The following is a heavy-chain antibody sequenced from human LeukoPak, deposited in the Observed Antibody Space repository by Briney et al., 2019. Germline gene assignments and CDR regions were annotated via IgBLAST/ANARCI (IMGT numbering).Heavy chain of an antibody. Sequence: GGSLRLSCAASGFTFDDYDMHWVRQAPGKGLEWVSGISWNSGSIGYADSVKGRFTISRDNAKNSLYLQMNSLRAEDTALYYCAKDEGFSGSYYNVNYWGQGTLVTVSS. CDR3: AKDEGFSGSYYNVNY. V-gene: IGHV3-9*01. CDR2: ISWNSGSI. D-gene: IGHD3-10*01. CDR1: GFTFDDYD. J-gene: IGHJ4*02.